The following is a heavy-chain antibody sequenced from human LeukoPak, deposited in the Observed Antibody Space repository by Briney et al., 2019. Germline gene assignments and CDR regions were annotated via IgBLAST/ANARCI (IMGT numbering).Heavy chain of an antibody. CDR2: INPDSGGT. Sequence: ASVKVSCKASGYTFTGYYMHWVRQAPRQGLEWMGRINPDSGGTNYAQKFQGRVTMTRDTSISTAYMELSRLRSDDTAVYYCATIFGSTPDYWGQGTLVTVSS. D-gene: IGHD3-10*02. CDR1: GYTFTGYY. J-gene: IGHJ4*02. V-gene: IGHV1-2*06. CDR3: ATIFGSTPDY.